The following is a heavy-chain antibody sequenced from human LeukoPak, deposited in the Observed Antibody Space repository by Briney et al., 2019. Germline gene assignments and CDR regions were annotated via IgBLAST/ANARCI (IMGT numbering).Heavy chain of an antibody. J-gene: IGHJ4*02. V-gene: IGHV3-33*01. CDR2: IWYDGSHK. CDR1: GFTFNSYG. D-gene: IGHD3-22*01. Sequence: GGSLRLSCAASGFTFNSYGMHWVRQAPGKGLEWVAVIWYDGSHKYYTDSVKGRFTISRDNSKHTLYLQMNSLRAEDTAVYYCAREDFPYDSSGYYQNAIYYFDYWGQGTLVTVSS. CDR3: AREDFPYDSSGYYQNAIYYFDY.